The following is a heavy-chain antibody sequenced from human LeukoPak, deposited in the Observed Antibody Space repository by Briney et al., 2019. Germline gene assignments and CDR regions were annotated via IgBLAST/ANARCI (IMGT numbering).Heavy chain of an antibody. CDR1: GFTFSTYW. V-gene: IGHV3-7*01. CDR2: IKPDGSEK. J-gene: IGHJ4*02. D-gene: IGHD2-2*01. Sequence: GGSLRLSCAASGFTFSTYWMTWVRQARGKGLEWVAHIKPDGSEKYYVDSVKGRFTISRDNAKNSLFLQMHSLRVEDTAVYYCARGHWALAYGGQGTLVSVS. CDR3: ARGHWALAY.